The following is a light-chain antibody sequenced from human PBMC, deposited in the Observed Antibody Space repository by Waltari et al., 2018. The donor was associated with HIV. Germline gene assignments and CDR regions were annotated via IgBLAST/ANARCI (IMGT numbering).Light chain of an antibody. J-gene: IGLJ3*02. V-gene: IGLV1-40*01. CDR1: SSNIGDRARFD. Sequence: QSVLTQPPSVSGAPGQRVTISCTGSSSNIGDRARFDVHWYQQLPGTAPKLLIYGNNNRPSGVPDRFSGSKSGASASLAITGLQAEDEADYYCQSYDTSLSGSVFGGGTKLTVL. CDR3: QSYDTSLSGSV. CDR2: GNN.